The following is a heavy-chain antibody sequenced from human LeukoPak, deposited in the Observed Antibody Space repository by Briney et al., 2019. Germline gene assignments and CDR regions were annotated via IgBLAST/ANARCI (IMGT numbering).Heavy chain of an antibody. CDR2: ISATGGTT. V-gene: IGHV3-23*01. CDR1: GFTFSSYG. D-gene: IGHD2-15*01. J-gene: IGHJ6*03. Sequence: GGSLRLSCAASGFTFSSYGMSWVRQAPGKGLEWVSAISATGGTTYYADSVKGRFTISRDNSKNTLYLQMNSLRAEDTAIYYCAKNGDRGAYCSGGSCYPYYYYYIDVWGKGTTVAISS. CDR3: AKNGDRGAYCSGGSCYPYYYYYIDV.